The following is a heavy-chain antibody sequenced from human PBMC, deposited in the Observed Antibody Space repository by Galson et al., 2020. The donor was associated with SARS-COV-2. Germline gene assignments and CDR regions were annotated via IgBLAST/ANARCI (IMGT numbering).Heavy chain of an antibody. CDR3: SREWFGEFRLYWFDT. V-gene: IGHV4-39*07. CDR2: IYYSGST. D-gene: IGHD3-10*01. Sequence: SETLSLTCTVSGGSISSSSYYWGWIRQPPGKGLEWIGSIYYSGSTYYNPSLKSRVTISVDTSKNQFSLKLSSVTAADTAVYYCSREWFGEFRLYWFDTWGQGTLVTVSS. J-gene: IGHJ5*02. CDR1: GGSISSSSYY.